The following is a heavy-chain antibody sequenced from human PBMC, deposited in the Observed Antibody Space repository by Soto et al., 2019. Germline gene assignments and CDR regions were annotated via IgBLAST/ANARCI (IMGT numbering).Heavy chain of an antibody. J-gene: IGHJ4*01. CDR2: VNPNSGDT. V-gene: IGHV1-2*02. CDR1: GYTLSAYS. D-gene: IGHD3-16*02. Sequence: ASVKVSCKASGYTLSAYSMRWVRQAPGQGLEWVGWVNPNSGDTIYAQRFQGRVTLTRDTSISTAYMELYGLRVDATAVYFCAREASAVIPLDNWGHGPLVTVSS. CDR3: AREASAVIPLDN.